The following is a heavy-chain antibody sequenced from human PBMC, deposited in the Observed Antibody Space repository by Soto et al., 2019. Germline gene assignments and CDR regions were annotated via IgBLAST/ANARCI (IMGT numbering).Heavy chain of an antibody. V-gene: IGHV3-7*01. CDR3: ARDLVKQWLVGDAFDI. Sequence: GGSLRLSCAASGFTFSSYWMSWVRQAPGKGLEWVANIKQDGSEKYYVDSVKGRFTISRDNAKNSLYLQMNSLRAEDTAVYYCARDLVKQWLVGDAFDIWGQGTMVTVSS. D-gene: IGHD6-19*01. CDR2: IKQDGSEK. J-gene: IGHJ3*02. CDR1: GFTFSSYW.